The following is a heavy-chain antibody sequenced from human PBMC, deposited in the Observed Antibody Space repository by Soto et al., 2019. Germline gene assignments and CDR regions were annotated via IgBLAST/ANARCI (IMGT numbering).Heavy chain of an antibody. CDR1: GFSISNYA. CDR2: ISVGGTRT. D-gene: IGHD2-15*01. CDR3: AKGAGGYCGDGACSNLDY. Sequence: GGSLRLSCVGSGFSISNYAMSWVRLAPGKGLEWVSGISVGGTRTNSADSVKGRFTISSDSSKNTLYLQMSSLRAKDTAVYYCAKGAGGYCGDGACSNLDYWGQGTLVNVSS. V-gene: IGHV3-23*01. J-gene: IGHJ4*02.